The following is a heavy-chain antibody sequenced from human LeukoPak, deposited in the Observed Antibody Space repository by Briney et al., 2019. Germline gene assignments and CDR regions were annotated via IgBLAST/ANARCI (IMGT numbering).Heavy chain of an antibody. CDR3: ARAVYSSSWPTYYYYYYMDV. CDR1: GYTFTSYG. V-gene: IGHV1-18*01. J-gene: IGHJ6*03. D-gene: IGHD6-13*01. CDR2: ISAYNGNT. Sequence: ASVKVSCKASGYTFTSYGISWVRQAPGQGLEWMGWISAYNGNTNYAQKLQGRVTMTTDTSTSTAYMELRSLRSDDTAVYYCARAVYSSSWPTYYYYYYMDVWGKGTTVTASS.